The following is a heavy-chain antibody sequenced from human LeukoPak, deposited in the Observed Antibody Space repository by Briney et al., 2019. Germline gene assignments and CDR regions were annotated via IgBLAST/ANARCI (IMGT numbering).Heavy chain of an antibody. J-gene: IGHJ4*02. D-gene: IGHD4-17*01. CDR3: AASTMTTVTTTFDY. V-gene: IGHV3-21*01. CDR2: ISSSSSYI. CDR1: GFTFSSYS. Sequence: GGSLRLSCAASGFTFSSYSMNWVRQAPGKGLEWVSSISSSSSYIYYADSVKGRFTISRDNAKNSLYLQMNSLRAEDTAVYYCAASTMTTVTTTFDYWGQGTLVTVSS.